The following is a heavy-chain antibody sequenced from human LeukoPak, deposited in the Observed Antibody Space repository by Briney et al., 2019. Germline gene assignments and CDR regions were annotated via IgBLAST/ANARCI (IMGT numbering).Heavy chain of an antibody. CDR3: ASSYYYGSGSSLHP. CDR2: ISSSSSTI. Sequence: PGGSLRLSCAASGFTFSTYSMNWVRQAPGKGLEWVSYISSSSSTILYADSVKGRFTISRDNAKNSLYLQMNSLRAEDTAVYYCASSYYYGSGSSLHPWGQGTLVTVSS. J-gene: IGHJ5*02. CDR1: GFTFSTYS. D-gene: IGHD3-10*01. V-gene: IGHV3-48*01.